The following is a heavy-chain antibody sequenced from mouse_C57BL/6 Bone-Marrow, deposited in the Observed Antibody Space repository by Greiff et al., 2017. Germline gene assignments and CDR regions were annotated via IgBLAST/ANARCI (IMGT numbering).Heavy chain of an antibody. CDR3: ARCGLRRGDY. CDR1: GYTFTSYW. J-gene: IGHJ2*01. V-gene: IGHV1-64*01. D-gene: IGHD1-1*01. Sequence: QVQLQQPGAELVKPGASVKLSCKASGYTFTSYWMHWVKQRPGQGLEWIGMIHPNSGSTNYNEKFKSNATLTVDKASSTAYMQRSSLTSEDAADYYCARCGLRRGDYWGQGTTLTVSS. CDR2: IHPNSGST.